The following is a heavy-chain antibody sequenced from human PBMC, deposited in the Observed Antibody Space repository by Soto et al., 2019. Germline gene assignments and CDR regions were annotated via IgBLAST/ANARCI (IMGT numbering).Heavy chain of an antibody. V-gene: IGHV2-5*02. CDR2: LSWDDDK. CDR3: VQSRCGGDCLEIYSSHAYNGLDV. CDR1: GLSLRTTGVG. Sequence: QVTLKESGPTLVKPTQTLTLTCTVSGLSLRTTGVGVGWVRQPPGKALEWLALLSWDDDKRYSPSLSSRLTIAKDTSEKQVVLTMTNMDTVDTATYYCVQSRCGGDCLEIYSSHAYNGLDVWGQGTTVTVSS. D-gene: IGHD2-21*02. J-gene: IGHJ6*02.